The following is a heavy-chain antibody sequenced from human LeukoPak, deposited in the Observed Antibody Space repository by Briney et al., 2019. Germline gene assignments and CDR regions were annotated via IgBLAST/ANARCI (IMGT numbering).Heavy chain of an antibody. CDR2: IYSGGST. J-gene: IGHJ4*02. D-gene: IGHD3-22*01. CDR1: GFTVSSNY. CDR3: AREHYDSSGYYYY. Sequence: PGGSLRLSCAASGFTVSSNYMSGVRQAPGKGLDGVSVIYSGGSTYYADSVKGRFTISRDNSKNTLYLQMNSLRAEDTAVYYCAREHYDSSGYYYYWGQGTLVTVSS. V-gene: IGHV3-53*01.